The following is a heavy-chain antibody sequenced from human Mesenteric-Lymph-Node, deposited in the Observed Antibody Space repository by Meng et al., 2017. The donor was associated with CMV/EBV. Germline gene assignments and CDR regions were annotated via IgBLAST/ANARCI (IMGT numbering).Heavy chain of an antibody. V-gene: IGHV3-11*01. D-gene: IGHD3-10*01. J-gene: IGHJ6*02. Sequence: GESLKISCAASGFTFSDYYMSWIRQAPGKGLEWVSYISSSGSTIYYADSVKGRFTISRDNAKNSLYLQMNSLRAEDTAVYYCARVVVRGVIPSYGMDVWGQGTTVTVSS. CDR2: ISSSGSTI. CDR1: GFTFSDYY. CDR3: ARVVVRGVIPSYGMDV.